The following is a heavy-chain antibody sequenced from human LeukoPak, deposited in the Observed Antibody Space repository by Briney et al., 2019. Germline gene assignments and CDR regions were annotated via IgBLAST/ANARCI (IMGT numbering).Heavy chain of an antibody. V-gene: IGHV3-48*03. J-gene: IGHJ6*02. CDR2: ISSSGSTI. CDR1: GFTFSSYE. D-gene: IGHD3-9*01. Sequence: GGSLRLSCAASGFTFSSYEMNWVRQAPEKGLEWVSYISSSGSTIYYADSVKGRFTISRDNAKNSLYLQMNSLRAEDTAVYYCATTTPAQYFDWFPPSGPIYGMDVWGQGTTVTVSS. CDR3: ATTTPAQYFDWFPPSGPIYGMDV.